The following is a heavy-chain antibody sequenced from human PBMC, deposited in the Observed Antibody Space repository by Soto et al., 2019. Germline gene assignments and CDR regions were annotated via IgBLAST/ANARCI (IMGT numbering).Heavy chain of an antibody. CDR3: AREKITGRFDC. CDR2: INHSGRT. CDR1: GGSFSGYY. J-gene: IGHJ4*02. Sequence: QVQLQQWGAGLLKPSETLSLTCAVSGGSFSGYYWTWIRQPPGTGLEWIGEINHSGRTSYNPSLKSRLTISGDTPTSRFALKLTSVTAADTAVYYRAREKITGRFDCWGQGTVVTVSS. D-gene: IGHD2-8*02. V-gene: IGHV4-34*01.